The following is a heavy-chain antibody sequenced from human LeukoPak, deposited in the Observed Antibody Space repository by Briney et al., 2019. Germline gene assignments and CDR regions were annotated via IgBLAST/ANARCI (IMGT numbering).Heavy chain of an antibody. V-gene: IGHV3-9*01. Sequence: PGRSLRLSCAASGFTFDEYAMHWVRQAPGKGLEWVSGISWNSGSIGYADSVKGRFTISRDNAKNSLYLQMNSLRAEDTALYYCAKDRARRSSSWSLDYWGQGTLVTVSS. J-gene: IGHJ4*02. CDR3: AKDRARRSSSWSLDY. CDR2: ISWNSGSI. CDR1: GFTFDEYA. D-gene: IGHD6-13*01.